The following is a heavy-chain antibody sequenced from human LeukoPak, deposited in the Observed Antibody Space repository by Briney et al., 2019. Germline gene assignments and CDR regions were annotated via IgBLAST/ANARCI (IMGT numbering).Heavy chain of an antibody. CDR3: ARDTLGEGEDANYAVYYFDY. V-gene: IGHV3-7*01. Sequence: GGSLRLSCAASGFTFSSYAMSWVRQAPGKGLEWVANIKQDGNEKYYVDSVTGRFTISRDNAKNSLDLQMNSLRAEDTAVYYCARDTLGEGEDANYAVYYFDYWGQGTPVTVSS. D-gene: IGHD4/OR15-4a*01. CDR1: GFTFSSYA. CDR2: IKQDGNEK. J-gene: IGHJ4*02.